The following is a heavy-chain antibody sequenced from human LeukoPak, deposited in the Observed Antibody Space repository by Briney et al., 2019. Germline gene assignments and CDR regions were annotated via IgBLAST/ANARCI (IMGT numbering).Heavy chain of an antibody. CDR3: ARETAYCSSTSCPTYWYFDL. D-gene: IGHD2-2*01. CDR1: GFTFSSYS. J-gene: IGHJ2*01. V-gene: IGHV3-48*02. CDR2: ISSSSRTI. Sequence: GGSLRLSCAASGFTFSSYSMNWVRQAPGKGLEWVSYISSSSRTIYYADSVKGRFTISRDNATNSLYLQMNSLRDEDTAVYYCARETAYCSSTSCPTYWYFDLWGRGTLVTVSS.